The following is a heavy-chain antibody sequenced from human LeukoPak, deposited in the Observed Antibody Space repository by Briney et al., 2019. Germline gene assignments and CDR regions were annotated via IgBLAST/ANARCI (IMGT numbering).Heavy chain of an antibody. Sequence: ASVKVSCKVSGYTLTELSMHWVRQAPGKGLEWMGGFDPEDGETIYAQKFQGRVTMTEDTSTDTAYMELSSLRSEDTAVYYCATEQHRVLGSWFAPGGQGPLVPVSP. V-gene: IGHV1-24*01. D-gene: IGHD3-10*01. J-gene: IGHJ5*02. CDR2: FDPEDGET. CDR1: GYTLTELS. CDR3: ATEQHRVLGSWFAP.